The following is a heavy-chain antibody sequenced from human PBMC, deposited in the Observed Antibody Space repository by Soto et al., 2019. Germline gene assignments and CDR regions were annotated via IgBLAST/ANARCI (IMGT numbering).Heavy chain of an antibody. CDR2: VAEKGYI. J-gene: IGHJ4*02. CDR1: NGSLSSSRW. D-gene: IGHD5-12*01. CDR3: ARNHYDGYDVDY. Sequence: QVQLQESGPGLVRPSETLSLSCIVSNGSLSSSRWWSWVRQAPGKGLEWIGEVAEKGYIRCIPSPKRGLTIALVWSRNRFSLRLTSVTAADTALYYCARNHYDGYDVDYWGQGALVTVSS. V-gene: IGHV4-4*02.